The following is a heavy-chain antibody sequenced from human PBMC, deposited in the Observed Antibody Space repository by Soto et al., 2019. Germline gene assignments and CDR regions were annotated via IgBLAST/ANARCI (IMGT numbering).Heavy chain of an antibody. CDR1: GYSFTSYW. CDR3: ARHFLPYYYYYGMDV. CDR2: IYPGDSDT. V-gene: IGHV5-51*01. Sequence: EVQLVQSGAEVKKPGESLKISCKGSGYSFTSYWIGWVRQMPGKGLEWMGIIYPGDSDTRYSPSFQGQVTISADKSISTAYLQWSSLKASDTAMYYCARHFLPYYYYYGMDVWGQGTTVTVSS. J-gene: IGHJ6*02.